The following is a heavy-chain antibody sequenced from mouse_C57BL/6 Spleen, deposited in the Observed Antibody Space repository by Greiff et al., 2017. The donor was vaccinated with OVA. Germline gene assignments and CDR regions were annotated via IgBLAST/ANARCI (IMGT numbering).Heavy chain of an antibody. D-gene: IGHD2-2*01. CDR2: ISSGGDYI. V-gene: IGHV5-9-1*02. CDR1: GFTFSSYA. CDR3: TRSTMVTTPYWYFDV. Sequence: EVMLVESGAGLVKPGGSLKLSCAASGFTFSSYAMSWVRQTPEKRLEWVAYISSGGDYIYYADTVKGRFTISRDNARNTLYLQMSSLKSEDTAMYYCTRSTMVTTPYWYFDVWGTGTTVTVSS. J-gene: IGHJ1*03.